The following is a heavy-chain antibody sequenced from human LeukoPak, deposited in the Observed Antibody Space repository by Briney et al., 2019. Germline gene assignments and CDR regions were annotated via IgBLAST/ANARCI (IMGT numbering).Heavy chain of an antibody. D-gene: IGHD4-11*01. J-gene: IGHJ4*02. CDR1: GYTFTNHY. CDR3: ARGGPDDNYDDFDY. CDR2: VSPNSGNT. V-gene: IGHV1-8*01. Sequence: ASVKVSCKTSGYTFTNHYINWVRRATGQGLGWMGWVSPNSGNTVYAQKVKGRVIMTMDPSMSTAYMELSSLLSEDTAVYYCARGGPDDNYDDFDYWGQGTLVTAAS.